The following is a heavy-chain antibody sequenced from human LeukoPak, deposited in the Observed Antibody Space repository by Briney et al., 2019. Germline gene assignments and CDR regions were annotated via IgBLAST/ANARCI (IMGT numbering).Heavy chain of an antibody. CDR1: GFTFSTYA. CDR2: ICKTGRAT. D-gene: IGHD3-10*01. CDR3: SKLYSSGSDSSYSTFDD. V-gene: IGHV3-23*01. Sequence: PGGSLRLSCAASGFTFSTYAMAWVRQAPGKGLEWVSSICKTGRATCYADSVKGRFTISRDISKDTLYLQMNSLRAEDTAVYYCSKLYSSGSDSSYSTFDDWGEGSLVTVSS. J-gene: IGHJ4*02.